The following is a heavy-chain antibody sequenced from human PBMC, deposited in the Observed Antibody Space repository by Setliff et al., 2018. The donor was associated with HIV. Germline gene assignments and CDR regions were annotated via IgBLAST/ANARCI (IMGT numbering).Heavy chain of an antibody. V-gene: IGHV1-46*01. J-gene: IGHJ4*01. CDR3: AREPPRRRGTVTGDY. D-gene: IGHD4-17*01. Sequence: ASVKVSCKASGGTFSSYAISWVRQAPGQGLEWMGRIIPSGAITSYAQNFRGRVTMTRDTFTSTVYMELIRLRSDDTAVYYCAREPPRRRGTVTGDYWGHGTLVTVSS. CDR2: IIPSGAIT. CDR1: GGTFSSYA.